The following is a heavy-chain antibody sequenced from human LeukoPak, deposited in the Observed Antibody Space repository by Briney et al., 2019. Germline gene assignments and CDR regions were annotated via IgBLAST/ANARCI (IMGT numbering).Heavy chain of an antibody. CDR3: AKLLGYCSGGSCYSSFDY. V-gene: IGHV3-23*01. D-gene: IGHD2-15*01. Sequence: GGSLRLSCVASGFTFSSYAMSWVRQAPGKGLEWVSVISASGGSTYYADSVKGRFTISRDNSKNTLYLQMNSLRAEDTAVYYCAKLLGYCSGGSCYSSFDYWGQGTLVTVSS. CDR2: ISASGGST. CDR1: GFTFSSYA. J-gene: IGHJ4*02.